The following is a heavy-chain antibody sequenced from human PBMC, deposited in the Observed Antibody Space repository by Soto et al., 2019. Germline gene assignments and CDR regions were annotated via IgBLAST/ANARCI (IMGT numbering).Heavy chain of an antibody. Sequence: NPSETLSLTCTVSGGSISSYYWSWIRQPPGKGLEWIGYIYYSGSTNYNPSLKSRVTISVDTSKNQFSLKLSSVTAADTAVYYCARDHGGDYYFDYWGQGTLVTVSS. CDR1: GGSISSYY. V-gene: IGHV4-59*01. CDR2: IYYSGST. CDR3: ARDHGGDYYFDY. D-gene: IGHD3-10*01. J-gene: IGHJ4*02.